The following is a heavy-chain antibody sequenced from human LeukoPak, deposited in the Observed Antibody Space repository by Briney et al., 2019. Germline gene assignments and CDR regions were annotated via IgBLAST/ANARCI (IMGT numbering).Heavy chain of an antibody. V-gene: IGHV1-69*02. CDR3: VRLEAAAGGSPNLDY. CDR1: GGTLSRYP. Sequence: SVNVSCKPSGGTLSRYPISFLRQAPPQALEWMGRIIPTLVLSNYAQKFEGRVTITADKSTSTAYMPLSSLRSDDPSDCYCVRLEAAAGGSPNLDYWGQGTLVTVSS. J-gene: IGHJ4*02. CDR2: IIPTLVLS. D-gene: IGHD6-13*01.